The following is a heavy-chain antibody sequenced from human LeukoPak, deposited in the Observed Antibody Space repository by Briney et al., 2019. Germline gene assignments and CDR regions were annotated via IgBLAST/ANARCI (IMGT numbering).Heavy chain of an antibody. CDR1: GGSISSGGYY. D-gene: IGHD2-21*02. V-gene: IGHV4-31*03. J-gene: IGHJ4*02. CDR2: IYYSGST. Sequence: SQTLSLTCTVSGGSISSGGYYWSWIRRHPGKGLEWIGYIYYSGSTYYNPSLKSRVTISVDTSKNQFSLKLSSVTAADTAVYYCARVLLTYCGGDCYRRIYDYWGQGTLVTVSS. CDR3: ARVLLTYCGGDCYRRIYDY.